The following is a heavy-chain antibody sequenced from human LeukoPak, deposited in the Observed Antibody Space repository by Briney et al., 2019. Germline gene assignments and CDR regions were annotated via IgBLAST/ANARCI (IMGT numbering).Heavy chain of an antibody. V-gene: IGHV4-59*08. D-gene: IGHD2-15*01. Sequence: SETLSLTCTVSGGSISSYYWSWIRQPPGKGLEWIGYIYYSGSTNYNPSLKSRATISVDTSKNQFSLKLSSVTAADTAVYYCARHYYHCSGGSCAEGFDYWGQGTLVTVSS. CDR3: ARHYYHCSGGSCAEGFDY. CDR1: GGSISSYY. CDR2: IYYSGST. J-gene: IGHJ4*02.